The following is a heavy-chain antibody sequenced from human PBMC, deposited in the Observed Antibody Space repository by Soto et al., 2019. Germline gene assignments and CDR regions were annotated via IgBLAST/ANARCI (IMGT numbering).Heavy chain of an antibody. D-gene: IGHD6-25*01. CDR3: AREAASDPSFYYHYMDV. J-gene: IGHJ6*03. V-gene: IGHV1-18*01. CDR2: ISAYTGNT. CDR1: GYTFTSYG. Sequence: ASVKVSCKASGYTFTSYGISWVRQAPGQGLEWMGWISAYTGNTGYAEKFQGRVTMTRNSSINTAYMELSGLRSDDTAVYYCAREAASDPSFYYHYMDVWGKGTTVTVSS.